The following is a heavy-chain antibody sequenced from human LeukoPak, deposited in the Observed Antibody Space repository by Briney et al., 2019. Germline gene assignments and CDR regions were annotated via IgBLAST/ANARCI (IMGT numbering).Heavy chain of an antibody. V-gene: IGHV1-2*02. CDR2: INPNSGGT. D-gene: IGHD3-22*01. Sequence: GASVTVSCKASGYTFTSYYMHWVRQAPGQGLEWMGWINPNSGGTNYAQKFQGRVTMTRDTSISTAYMELSRLRSDDTAVYYCARDSADYYDSSGYYSPFDYWGQGTLVTVSS. J-gene: IGHJ4*02. CDR1: GYTFTSYY. CDR3: ARDSADYYDSSGYYSPFDY.